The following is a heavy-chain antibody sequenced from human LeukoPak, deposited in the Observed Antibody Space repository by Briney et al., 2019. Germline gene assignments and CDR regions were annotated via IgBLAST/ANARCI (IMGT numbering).Heavy chain of an antibody. CDR1: GFTFSSYW. D-gene: IGHD6-6*01. J-gene: IGHJ3*02. V-gene: IGHV3-7*01. CDR2: IKQDGSEK. Sequence: GGSLRLSCAASGFTFSSYWMSWVRQAPGKGLEWMANIKQDGSEKYYVDSVKGRFTISRDNAKNSLYLQMNSLRAEDTAVYYCARDHLYSSSPTDAFDIWGQGTMVTVSS. CDR3: ARDHLYSSSPTDAFDI.